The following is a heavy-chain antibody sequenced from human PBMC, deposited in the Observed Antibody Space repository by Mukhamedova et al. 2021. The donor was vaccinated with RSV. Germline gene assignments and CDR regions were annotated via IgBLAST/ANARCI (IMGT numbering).Heavy chain of an antibody. J-gene: IGHJ4*02. CDR2: VYYSGST. V-gene: IGHV4-39*01. Sequence: IRQPPGKGLEWIGSVYYSGSTYYNPSLKGRVTISVDTSSNQFSLKVTSVTAADTSVYYCARHGDDTRGWYRWEQGRYFDSWVQG. CDR3: ARHGDDTRGWYRWEQGRYFDS. D-gene: IGHD6-19*01.